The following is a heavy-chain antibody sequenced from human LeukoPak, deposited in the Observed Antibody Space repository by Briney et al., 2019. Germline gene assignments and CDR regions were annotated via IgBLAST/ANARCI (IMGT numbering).Heavy chain of an antibody. CDR3: ARDPSSGWYLKGWFDP. Sequence: GGTLRLSCAASGFTFSSYGMSWVRQAPGKGLEWVSSISSSSNYIYYADSVKGRFTISRDNAKNSLYLQMNSLRAEDTAVYYCARDPSSGWYLKGWFDPWGQGTLVTVSS. CDR1: GFTFSSYG. CDR2: ISSSSNYI. J-gene: IGHJ5*02. D-gene: IGHD6-19*01. V-gene: IGHV3-21*01.